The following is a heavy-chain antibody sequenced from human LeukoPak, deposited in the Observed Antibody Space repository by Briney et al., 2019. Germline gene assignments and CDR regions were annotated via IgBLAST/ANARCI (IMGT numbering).Heavy chain of an antibody. V-gene: IGHV3-13*01. CDR1: GFTLSSYD. Sequence: GGSLRLSCAASGFTLSSYDMHWVRQPTGKGLEWVSGIDIPGNTYYPDSVKGRFTMSRESAKNSLYLQMNSLGAEDTAVYYCARAGGARAFDIWGQGTMVTVSS. J-gene: IGHJ3*02. CDR3: ARAGGARAFDI. D-gene: IGHD1-26*01. CDR2: IDIPGNT.